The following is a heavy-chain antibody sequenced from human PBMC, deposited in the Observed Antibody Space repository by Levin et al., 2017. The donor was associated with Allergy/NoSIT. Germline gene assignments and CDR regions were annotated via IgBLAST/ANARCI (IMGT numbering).Heavy chain of an antibody. CDR1: GFTFSRHA. CDR3: ARDSLHEEVSANFWYFDL. D-gene: IGHD2-15*01. V-gene: IGHV3-23*01. J-gene: IGHJ2*01. Sequence: GGSLRLSCAASGFTFSRHAMNWVRQAPGKGLEWVSVISGSGESTYYADSVRGRFTVSRDNSKNTLFLQISSLSAEDTAIYFCARDSLHEEVSANFWYFDLWGRGTLVTISS. CDR2: ISGSGEST.